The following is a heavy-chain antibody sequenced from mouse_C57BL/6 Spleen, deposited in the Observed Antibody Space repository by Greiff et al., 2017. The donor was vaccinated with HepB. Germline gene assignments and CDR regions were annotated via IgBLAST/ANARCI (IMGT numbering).Heavy chain of an antibody. V-gene: IGHV1-64*01. CDR1: GYTFTSYW. CDR2: IHPNSGST. J-gene: IGHJ3*01. Sequence: VQLQQSGAELVKPGASVKLSCKASGYTFTSYWMHWVKQRPGQGLEWIGMIHPNSGSTNYNEKFKSKATLTVDKSSSTAYMQLSSLTSDDSAVYYCAREGELRAFAYWGQGTLVTVSA. D-gene: IGHD1-1*01. CDR3: AREGELRAFAY.